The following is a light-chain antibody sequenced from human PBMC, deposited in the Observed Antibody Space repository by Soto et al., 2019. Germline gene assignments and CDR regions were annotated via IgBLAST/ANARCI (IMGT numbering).Light chain of an antibody. J-gene: IGKJ5*01. CDR2: DAS. Sequence: EIVMTQSPATLSVSPGERATLSCRASQSVSSNLAWYQQKPGQAPTILMYDASTRATGISARFSGSGSGTEFTLTISSLQSEDFAVYYCQQYHNWPITFGQGTRLEIK. CDR3: QQYHNWPIT. CDR1: QSVSSN. V-gene: IGKV3-15*01.